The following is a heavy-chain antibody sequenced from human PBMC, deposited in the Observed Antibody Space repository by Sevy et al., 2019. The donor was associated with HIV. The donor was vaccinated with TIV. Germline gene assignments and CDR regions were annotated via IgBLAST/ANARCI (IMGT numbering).Heavy chain of an antibody. Sequence: GGSLRLSCAASGFSFSDYYMTWIRQAPGKGLEWVSYISSGSRYTNYADSVKGRFAISRDNAENSLYLQMSSLRAEDTAVYYCARVRVVAADCYFDYWGQGTLVTVSS. V-gene: IGHV3-11*06. CDR2: ISSGSRYT. D-gene: IGHD6-13*01. CDR1: GFSFSDYY. CDR3: ARVRVVAADCYFDY. J-gene: IGHJ4*02.